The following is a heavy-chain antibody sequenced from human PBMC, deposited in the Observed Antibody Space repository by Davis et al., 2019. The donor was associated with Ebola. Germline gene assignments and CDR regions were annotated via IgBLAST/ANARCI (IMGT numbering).Heavy chain of an antibody. Sequence: GESLKISCAASGFAFSSYWMSWVRQAPGKGLEWVGFIRSKAYGGTTEYAASVKGRFTISRDDSKSIAYLQMNSLKTEDTAVYYCTNLDYWGQGTLVTVSS. CDR2: IRSKAYGGTT. CDR1: GFAFSSYW. V-gene: IGHV3-49*04. J-gene: IGHJ4*02. CDR3: TNLDY.